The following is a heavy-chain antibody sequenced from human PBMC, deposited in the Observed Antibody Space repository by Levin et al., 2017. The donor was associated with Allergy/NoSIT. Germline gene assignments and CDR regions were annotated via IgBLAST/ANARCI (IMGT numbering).Heavy chain of an antibody. J-gene: IGHJ4*02. Sequence: SGPTLVKSTQTLTLTCTFSGFSLSTTGVGVGWIRQPPGKALEWLALIYWNDEKRYKASLKSRLTITKDTSRNQVVLRMTNMDPVDTATYYCAHGGTDLFDHWGQGTLVSVSS. D-gene: IGHD3-16*01. CDR3: AHGGTDLFDH. V-gene: IGHV2-5*01. CDR2: IYWNDEK. CDR1: GFSLSTTGVG.